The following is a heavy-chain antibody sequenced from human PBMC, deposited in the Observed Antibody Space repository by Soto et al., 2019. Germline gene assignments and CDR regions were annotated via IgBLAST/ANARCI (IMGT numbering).Heavy chain of an antibody. CDR3: ARDRWEPPDAFDI. CDR1: GFTFSSYA. J-gene: IGHJ3*02. V-gene: IGHV3-30-3*01. Sequence: QVQLVESGGGVVQPGRSLRLSCAASGFTFSSYAMHWVRQAPGKGLEWVAVISYDGSNKYYADSVKGRFTISRDNSKNTLYLQMNSLRAEDTAVYYCARDRWEPPDAFDIWGQGTMVTVSS. D-gene: IGHD1-26*01. CDR2: ISYDGSNK.